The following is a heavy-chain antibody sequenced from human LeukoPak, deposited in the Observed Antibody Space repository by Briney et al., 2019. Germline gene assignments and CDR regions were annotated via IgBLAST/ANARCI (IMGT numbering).Heavy chain of an antibody. D-gene: IGHD6-19*01. J-gene: IGHJ4*02. CDR2: IIPIFGTA. Sequence: SVTVSCKASGYTFTSYGISWVRQAPGQGLEWMGGIIPIFGTANYAQKFQGRVTITADESTSTAYMELSSLRSEDTAVYYCARVYRGAVAGPGAFDYWGQGTLVTVSS. CDR3: ARVYRGAVAGPGAFDY. V-gene: IGHV1-69*13. CDR1: GYTFTSYG.